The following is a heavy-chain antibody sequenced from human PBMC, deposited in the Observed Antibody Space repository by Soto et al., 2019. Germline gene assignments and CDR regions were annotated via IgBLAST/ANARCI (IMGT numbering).Heavy chain of an antibody. J-gene: IGHJ4*02. V-gene: IGHV3-30-3*01. CDR2: ILNEVITK. D-gene: IGHD6-13*01. CDR3: VYSPSAAGMDYISSDY. Sequence: AESMRLSCAASGLTFRSHSSHWVRQVPSKGLEWVLSILNEVITKYYAETLKERFTISSDNSKNTLYLQMYILIGEETAMYYCVYSPSAAGMDYISSDYWGQGTLVTVSS. CDR1: GLTFRSHS.